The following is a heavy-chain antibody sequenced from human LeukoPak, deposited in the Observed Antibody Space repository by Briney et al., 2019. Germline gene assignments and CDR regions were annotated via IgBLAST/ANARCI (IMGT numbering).Heavy chain of an antibody. CDR1: EFTFSSYW. D-gene: IGHD3-22*01. V-gene: IGHV3-21*04. J-gene: IGHJ3*02. Sequence: GGSLRLSCATSEFTFSSYWMTWVRQAPGKGLEWVSSISSSSSYIYYADSVKGRFTISRYNAKNSLYLQMNSLRAEDTALYYCARILGNYYEGAFDIWGQGTMVTVSS. CDR3: ARILGNYYEGAFDI. CDR2: ISSSSSYI.